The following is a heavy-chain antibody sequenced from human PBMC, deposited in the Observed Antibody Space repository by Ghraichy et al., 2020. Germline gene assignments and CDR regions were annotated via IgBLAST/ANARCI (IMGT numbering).Heavy chain of an antibody. CDR1: GGSFSGYY. J-gene: IGHJ5*02. CDR3: ARGQGWELLSWFDP. Sequence: GSLRLSCAVYGGSFSGYYWSWIRQPPGKGLEWIGEINHSGSTNYNPSLKSRVTISVDTSKNQFSLKLSSVTAADTAVYYCARGQGWELLSWFDPWGQGTLVTVSS. CDR2: INHSGST. D-gene: IGHD1-26*01. V-gene: IGHV4-34*01.